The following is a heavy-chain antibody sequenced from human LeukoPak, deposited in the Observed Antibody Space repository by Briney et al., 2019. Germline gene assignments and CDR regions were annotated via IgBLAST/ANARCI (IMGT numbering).Heavy chain of an antibody. CDR2: INPNSGGT. J-gene: IGHJ4*02. CDR3: ARDSSGWFGLLESYGYYFDY. Sequence: ASVKVSCKASGYTFTGYYMHWVRQAPRQGLEWMGWINPNSGGTNYAQKFQGRVTMTRDTSISTAYMELSRLRSDDTAVYYCARDSSGWFGLLESYGYYFDYWGQGTLVTVSS. D-gene: IGHD6-19*01. V-gene: IGHV1-2*02. CDR1: GYTFTGYY.